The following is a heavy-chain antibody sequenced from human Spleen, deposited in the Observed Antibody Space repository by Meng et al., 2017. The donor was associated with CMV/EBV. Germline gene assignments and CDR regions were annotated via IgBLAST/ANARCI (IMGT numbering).Heavy chain of an antibody. CDR1: GYSISSGYY. CDR2: IYHSGST. CDR3: ARDLTTMVRGVIDY. J-gene: IGHJ4*02. V-gene: IGHV4-38-2*02. Sequence: SETLSLTCTVSGYSISSGYYWGWIRQPPGKGLEWIGSIYHSGSTYYNPSLKSRVTISVDTSKNQFSLTLSSVTASDTAVYYCARDLTTMVRGVIDYWGQGTLVTVSS. D-gene: IGHD3-10*01.